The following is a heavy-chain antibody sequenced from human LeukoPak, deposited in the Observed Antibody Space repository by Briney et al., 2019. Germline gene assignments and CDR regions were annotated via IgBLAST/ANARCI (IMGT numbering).Heavy chain of an antibody. CDR1: RGSISSGGYY. J-gene: IGHJ4*02. D-gene: IGHD3-16*01. CDR3: ARVRFSNLFDY. Sequence: SQTLSLTCTVSRGSISSGGYYWSWIRQHPGKGLEWIGYIYYSGSTYYNPSLKSRVTISVDTSKNQFSLKLSSVTAADTAVDYCARVRFSNLFDYWGQGTLVTVSS. V-gene: IGHV4-31*03. CDR2: IYYSGST.